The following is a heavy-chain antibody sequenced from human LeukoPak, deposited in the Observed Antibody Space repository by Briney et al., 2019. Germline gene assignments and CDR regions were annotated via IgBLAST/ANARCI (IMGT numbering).Heavy chain of an antibody. CDR1: GDSISSYY. CDR3: ARHSSGWDDPLAY. Sequence: SDTLSLTCTVSGDSISSYYWSWIRQPPGKGLEWIGYMSYSGSTNYNPSLKSRVTISVDTSKNQFSLKLSSVTAADTAIYYCARHSSGWDDPLAYWGQGTLVTVSS. V-gene: IGHV4-59*08. J-gene: IGHJ4*02. CDR2: MSYSGST. D-gene: IGHD6-19*01.